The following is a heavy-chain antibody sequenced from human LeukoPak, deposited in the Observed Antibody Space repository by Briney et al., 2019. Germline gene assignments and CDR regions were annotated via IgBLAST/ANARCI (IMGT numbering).Heavy chain of an antibody. CDR2: ISSSSSYI. CDR1: GFTFSSYS. CDR3: ARDTHPPYYFDY. Sequence: GGSLRLSCAASGFTFSSYSMNWVRKAPGKGLEWVSSISSSSSYIYYADSVKGRFTISRDNAKNSLYLQMNSLRAEDTAVYYCARDTHPPYYFDYWGQGTLVTVSS. V-gene: IGHV3-21*01. J-gene: IGHJ4*02.